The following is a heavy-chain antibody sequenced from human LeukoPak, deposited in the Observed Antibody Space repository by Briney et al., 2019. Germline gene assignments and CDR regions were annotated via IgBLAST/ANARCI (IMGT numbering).Heavy chain of an antibody. CDR3: ARDLRYGSGSYTVDYFDY. V-gene: IGHV4-61*02. J-gene: IGHJ4*02. Sequence: SETLSLTCTVSGGSISSGSHYWSWIRQAAGKGLEWIGRIYISGSTNYNPSLKSRVTISVDTSKNQFSLKLSSVTAADTAVYYCARDLRYGSGSYTVDYFDYWGQGTLVTVSS. CDR1: GGSISSGSHY. D-gene: IGHD3-10*01. CDR2: IYISGST.